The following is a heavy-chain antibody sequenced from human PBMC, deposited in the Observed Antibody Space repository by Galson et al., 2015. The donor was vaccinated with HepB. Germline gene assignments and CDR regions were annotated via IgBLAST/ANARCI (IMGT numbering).Heavy chain of an antibody. CDR1: GYTFTGYY. D-gene: IGHD6-13*01. V-gene: IGHV1-18*04. Sequence: SVKVSCKASGYTFTGYYMHWVRQAPGQGLEWMGWISAYNGNTNYAQKLQGRVTMTTDTSTSTAYMELRSLRSDDTAVYYCARRGGAAAGTPLDPWGQGTLVTVSS. CDR3: ARRGGAAAGTPLDP. CDR2: ISAYNGNT. J-gene: IGHJ5*02.